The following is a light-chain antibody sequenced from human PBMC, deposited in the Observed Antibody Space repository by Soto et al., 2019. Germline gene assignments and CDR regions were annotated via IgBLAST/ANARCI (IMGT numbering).Light chain of an antibody. Sequence: DIQMTQSPSSLSASVGDRVTITCRASQNISNYLNWYQHRPGKAPNLLIYAASNLQSGVPSKFSASGSGTDFALTISSLQPEDFANYYCQQSYSTPSITFGQGTRLEIK. CDR3: QQSYSTPSIT. CDR2: AAS. J-gene: IGKJ5*01. CDR1: QNISNY. V-gene: IGKV1-39*01.